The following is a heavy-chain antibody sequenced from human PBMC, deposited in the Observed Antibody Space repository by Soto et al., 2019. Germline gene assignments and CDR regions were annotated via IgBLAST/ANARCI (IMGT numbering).Heavy chain of an antibody. CDR2: MNPNSGNT. V-gene: IGHV1-8*01. D-gene: IGHD3-3*01. Sequence: ASVKVSCKASGYTFTSYDINWVRQATGQGLEWMGWMNPNSGNTGYAQKFQGRVTMTRNTSISTAYMELSSLRSEDTAVYYCATAVGRITIFGVVIIPGFLGFDLWGRGTLVTVSS. CDR1: GYTFTSYD. J-gene: IGHJ2*01. CDR3: ATAVGRITIFGVVIIPGFLGFDL.